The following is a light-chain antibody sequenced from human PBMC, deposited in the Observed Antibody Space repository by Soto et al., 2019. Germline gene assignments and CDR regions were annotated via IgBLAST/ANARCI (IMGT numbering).Light chain of an antibody. CDR2: EVS. CDR1: SSDVGAYNY. V-gene: IGLV2-14*01. Sequence: SALTQPASVSGSPGQSITISCTGTSSDVGAYNYVSWYQQHPGKAPKLMIYEVSNRLSGVSNRFSGSKSANTASLTISGLQAEDEADYYCNSYTRSSTWVFGGGTKVTVL. CDR3: NSYTRSSTWV. J-gene: IGLJ3*02.